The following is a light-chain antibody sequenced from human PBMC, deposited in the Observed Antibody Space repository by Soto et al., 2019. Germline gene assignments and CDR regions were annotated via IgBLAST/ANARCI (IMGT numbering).Light chain of an antibody. Sequence: EVVWTHSPVTLSLSPGERATLSCRASQSVSSDLAWYQQKPGQAPRLLIYGASTRATGIPARFSGSGSGTEFTLIISSLQSEDSAVYYCQQYTSWLWTFGQGTKV. CDR2: GAS. J-gene: IGKJ1*01. CDR3: QQYTSWLWT. V-gene: IGKV3-15*01. CDR1: QSVSSD.